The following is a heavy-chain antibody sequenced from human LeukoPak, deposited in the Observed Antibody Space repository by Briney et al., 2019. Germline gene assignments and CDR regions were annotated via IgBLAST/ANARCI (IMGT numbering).Heavy chain of an antibody. CDR1: GFTVSRNY. J-gene: IGHJ4*02. V-gene: IGHV3-66*01. D-gene: IGHD3-22*01. CDR3: ARDRGYYYDSSGYPQN. CDR2: IYRGGDT. Sequence: GGSLRLSCAASGFTVSRNYMSWVRQAPGKGLEWVSIIYRGGDTYHIASVKGRFTISRDNAKNTLYLQMNSLRAEDTAVYYCARDRGYYYDSSGYPQNWGQGTLVTVSS.